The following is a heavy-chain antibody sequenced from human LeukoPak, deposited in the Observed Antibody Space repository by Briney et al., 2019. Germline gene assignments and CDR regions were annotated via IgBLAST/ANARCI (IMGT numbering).Heavy chain of an antibody. D-gene: IGHD3-10*01. Sequence: SETLSLTCTVSGGSISSYYWSWIRQPPGKGLEWIGYIYYSGSTNYNPSLKSRVTISVDTSKNQFSLKLSSVTAADTAVYYCARGVRGDRLDYWGQGTLVTVSS. CDR2: IYYSGST. V-gene: IGHV4-59*01. CDR1: GGSISSYY. CDR3: ARGVRGDRLDY. J-gene: IGHJ4*02.